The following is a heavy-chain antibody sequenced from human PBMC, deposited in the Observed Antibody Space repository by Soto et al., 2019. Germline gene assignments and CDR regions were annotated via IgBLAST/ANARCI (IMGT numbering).Heavy chain of an antibody. J-gene: IGHJ3*02. CDR3: AKAKGSSWYSALDI. Sequence: GGSLRLSCAASGFTFSSYAMSCVRQAPGKGLEWVSVISGSGDSTFYTGSVKGRFTISRDNSKNTLYLQMNSLRAEDTAVYYCAKAKGSSWYSALDIWGQGTMVTVSS. V-gene: IGHV3-23*01. CDR2: ISGSGDST. CDR1: GFTFSSYA. D-gene: IGHD6-13*01.